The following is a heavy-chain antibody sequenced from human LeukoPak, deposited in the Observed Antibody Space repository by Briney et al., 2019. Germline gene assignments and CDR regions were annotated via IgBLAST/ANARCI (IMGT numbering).Heavy chain of an antibody. CDR1: GFTFSSYE. J-gene: IGHJ4*02. Sequence: GGSLRLSCAASGFTFSSYEMNWVRQAPGKGLEWVSYISSGGTGKYYADSVKGRFTISRDNAKNSLYLQMNSLRAEDTAVYYCARDRVGALNGDFDYWGQGTLVTVSS. CDR2: ISSGGTGK. CDR3: ARDRVGALNGDFDY. V-gene: IGHV3-48*03. D-gene: IGHD1-26*01.